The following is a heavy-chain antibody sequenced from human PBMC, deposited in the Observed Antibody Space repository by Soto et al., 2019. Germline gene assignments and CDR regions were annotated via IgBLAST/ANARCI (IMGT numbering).Heavy chain of an antibody. CDR2: IISNGGTT. CDR1: GFTFSDYG. J-gene: IGHJ4*02. Sequence: GGSLRLSCSASGFTFSDYGMHWFRQAPGKGLEFVSAIISNGGTTYYADSVRGRVTISRDNSKNTLYLQMSSLRADDTAVYYCMTERSLAVVVIYYFDYWGQGTLVTVSS. D-gene: IGHD6-19*01. V-gene: IGHV3-64D*06. CDR3: MTERSLAVVVIYYFDY.